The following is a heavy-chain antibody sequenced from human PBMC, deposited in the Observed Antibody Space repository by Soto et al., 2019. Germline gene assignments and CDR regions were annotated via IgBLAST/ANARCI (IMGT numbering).Heavy chain of an antibody. J-gene: IGHJ6*02. D-gene: IGHD2-2*01. CDR2: INSDGSST. CDR3: ARGYQLLSYYGMHV. CDR1: GFTFSSYW. Sequence: GGSLRLSCAASGFTFSSYWMHWVRQAPGKGLVWVSRINSDGSSTSYADSVKGRFTISRDSAKNTLYLQMNSLRAEDTAVYYCARGYQLLSYYGMHVWGQATTATV. V-gene: IGHV3-74*01.